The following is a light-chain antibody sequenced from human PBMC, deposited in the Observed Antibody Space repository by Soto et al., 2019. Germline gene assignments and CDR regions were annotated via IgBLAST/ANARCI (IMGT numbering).Light chain of an antibody. V-gene: IGKV3D-15*01. CDR3: QQYKDWPPLT. CDR2: GAS. Sequence: EIAMTQSPVTLSASPGERVTLSCRASQSVNINLAWYQQRPGQAPRVLIYGASNRASGIPDRFSGSGSGTDFTLTISSPEPDDFALYYCQQYKDWPPLTFGGGTRVEIK. J-gene: IGKJ4*01. CDR1: QSVNIN.